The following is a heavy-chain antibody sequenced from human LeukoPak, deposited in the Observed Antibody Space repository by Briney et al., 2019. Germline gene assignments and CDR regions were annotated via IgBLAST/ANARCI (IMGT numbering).Heavy chain of an antibody. CDR1: GGSISTFY. Sequence: SETLSLTCTVSGGSISTFYWSWIRQPPGKGLEWIGYIYASGTTNYNPSLKSRVTMSVDTSKNQFSLKLSSVTAADTAVYYCARDGYSSGWYVAWFDPWGQGTLVTVSS. CDR2: IYASGTT. D-gene: IGHD6-19*01. CDR3: ARDGYSSGWYVAWFDP. V-gene: IGHV4-59*12. J-gene: IGHJ5*02.